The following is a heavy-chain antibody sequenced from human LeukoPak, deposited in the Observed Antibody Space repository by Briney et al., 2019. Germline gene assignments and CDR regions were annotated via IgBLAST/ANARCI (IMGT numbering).Heavy chain of an antibody. CDR2: ISHDGRNK. Sequence: PGRSLRLSCADSGFTFSSYVLHWVRQAPGKGLEWVAIISHDGRNKNYADSVKGRFTISRDNSKNTLYLQMTSLRAEDTAVYYRARGNAFDIWGQGIMVTVSS. CDR3: ARGNAFDI. J-gene: IGHJ3*02. V-gene: IGHV3-30*04. CDR1: GFTFSSYV.